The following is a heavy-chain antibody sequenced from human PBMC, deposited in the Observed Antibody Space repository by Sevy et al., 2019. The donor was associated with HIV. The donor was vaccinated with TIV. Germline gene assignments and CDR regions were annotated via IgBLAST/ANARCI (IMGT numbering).Heavy chain of an antibody. CDR3: ARGLSYSYAKRGDWVNWYFDV. CDR2: MNPNSGNT. Sequence: ASVKVSCKASGYTFDSHDINWIRQAPGQGLEWMGWMNPNSGNTGYAQRFQGRVTMTRTSSLSTAYMDLNDLGSEDTALYYCARGLSYSYAKRGDWVNWYFDVWGRGTLVTVSS. D-gene: IGHD2-21*01. V-gene: IGHV1-8*01. CDR1: GYTFDSHD. J-gene: IGHJ2*01.